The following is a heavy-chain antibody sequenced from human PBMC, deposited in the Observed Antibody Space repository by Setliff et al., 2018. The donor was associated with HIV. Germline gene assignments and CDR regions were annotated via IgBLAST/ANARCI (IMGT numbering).Heavy chain of an antibody. CDR1: GGSISSSSYY. J-gene: IGHJ4*02. D-gene: IGHD6-19*01. V-gene: IGHV4-39*07. CDR2: IYHSGST. Sequence: SETLSLTCIVSGGSISSSSYYWGWIRQPPGKGLEWIGSIYHSGSTYFNPSLKSRLTISVDTSTNQFSLNLTSVTAADTAVYYCARDGGSSGWYFVLGYSDYWGPGTLVTVSS. CDR3: ARDGGSSGWYFVLGYSDY.